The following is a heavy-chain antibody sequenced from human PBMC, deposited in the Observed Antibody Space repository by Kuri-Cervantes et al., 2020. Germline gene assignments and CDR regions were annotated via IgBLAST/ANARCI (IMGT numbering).Heavy chain of an antibody. Sequence: GGSLRLSCAASGFTFTHYWMNWVRQAPGKGLEWVSYISSSSSTIYYADSVKGRFTISRDNAKNSLYLQMNSLRDEDTAVYYCARAGYCSGGSCYYEYYFDYWGQGTLVTVSS. CDR1: GFTFTHYW. V-gene: IGHV3-48*02. CDR3: ARAGYCSGGSCYYEYYFDY. J-gene: IGHJ4*02. CDR2: ISSSSSTI. D-gene: IGHD2-15*01.